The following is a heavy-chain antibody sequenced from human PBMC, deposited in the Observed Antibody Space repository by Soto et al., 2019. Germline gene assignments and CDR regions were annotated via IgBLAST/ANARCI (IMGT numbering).Heavy chain of an antibody. J-gene: IGHJ4*02. CDR3: ASSDKADYYGSGSIDS. CDR1: GYTFTSYA. Sequence: QVQLVQSGAEVKKPGASVKVSCKASGYTFTSYAMHWVRQAPGQRLEWMGWINAGNGNTKYSQKFQGRVIITRDTSASTAYMELSSLSSEDTAVYYCASSDKADYYGSGSIDSWGQGTLVTVSS. D-gene: IGHD3-10*01. V-gene: IGHV1-3*01. CDR2: INAGNGNT.